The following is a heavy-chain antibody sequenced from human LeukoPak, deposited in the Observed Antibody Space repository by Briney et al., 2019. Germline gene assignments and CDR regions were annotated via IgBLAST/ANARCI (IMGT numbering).Heavy chain of an antibody. CDR2: IYSGGST. CDR1: GFTVSSNY. Sequence: GGSLRLSCAASGFTVSSNYMSWVRQAPGKGLEWVSVIYSGGSTYYADSVKGRFTISRDNSKNTLYLQMNSLRAEDTAVYYCARGPRQWLDGNWFDPWGQGTLVTVSS. J-gene: IGHJ5*02. CDR3: ARGPRQWLDGNWFDP. V-gene: IGHV3-53*05. D-gene: IGHD6-19*01.